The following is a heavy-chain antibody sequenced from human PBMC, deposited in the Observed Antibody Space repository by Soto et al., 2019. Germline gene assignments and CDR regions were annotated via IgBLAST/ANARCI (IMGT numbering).Heavy chain of an antibody. CDR1: GYSFTSYW. CDR2: IYPGDSVT. V-gene: IGHV5-51*01. J-gene: IGHJ5*01. D-gene: IGHD1-20*01. CDR3: ARAPGIADVDS. Sequence: GDSLKISCKGSGYSFTSYWIAWVRQMPGKGLEWMGIIYPGDSVTTYSPSFQGQVTISVDKSISTAYLQWSGLQASDTAMYFCARAPGIADVDSWGHGTLVTVSS.